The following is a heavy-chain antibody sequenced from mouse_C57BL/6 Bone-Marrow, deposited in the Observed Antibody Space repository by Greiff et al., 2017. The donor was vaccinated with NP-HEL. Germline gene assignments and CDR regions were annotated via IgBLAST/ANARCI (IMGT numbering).Heavy chain of an antibody. CDR3: ASSYGNYWYFDV. D-gene: IGHD2-1*01. J-gene: IGHJ1*03. CDR2: IYPGDGDT. Sequence: QVQLKESGPELVKPGASVKISCKASGYAFSSSWMNWVKQRPGKGLEWIGRIYPGDGDTNYNGKFKGKATLTADKSSSTAYMQLSSLTSEDSAVYFCASSYGNYWYFDVWGTGTTVTVSS. V-gene: IGHV1-82*01. CDR1: GYAFSSSW.